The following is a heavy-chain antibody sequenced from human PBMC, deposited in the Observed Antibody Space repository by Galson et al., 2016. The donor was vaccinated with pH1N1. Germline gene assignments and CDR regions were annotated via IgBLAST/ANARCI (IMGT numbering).Heavy chain of an antibody. D-gene: IGHD5-24*01. Sequence: QSGAEVKKAGESLKISCKGSGYTFTTYWIAWVRQMPGKGLEWMGIVYPPDSDTRYSPSFEGQVTISADKSISTAHLQWSSLKDSDTAVYYCARLIGGGYNCRELDYWGQGTQVTVSS. V-gene: IGHV5-51*03. CDR1: GYTFTTYW. CDR3: ARLIGGGYNCRELDY. J-gene: IGHJ4*02. CDR2: VYPPDSDT.